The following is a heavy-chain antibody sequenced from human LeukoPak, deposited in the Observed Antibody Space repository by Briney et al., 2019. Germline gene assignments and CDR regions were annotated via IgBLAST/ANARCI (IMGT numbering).Heavy chain of an antibody. D-gene: IGHD3-16*01. Sequence: PSETLSLTCAVYGGSFSGYYWSWIRQPPGKGLEWIGEINHSGSTNYNPSLKSRVTISVDTSENQFSLKLSSVTAADTAVYYCVMGYYFDYWGQGTLVTVS. V-gene: IGHV4-34*01. CDR2: INHSGST. CDR1: GGSFSGYY. CDR3: VMGYYFDY. J-gene: IGHJ4*02.